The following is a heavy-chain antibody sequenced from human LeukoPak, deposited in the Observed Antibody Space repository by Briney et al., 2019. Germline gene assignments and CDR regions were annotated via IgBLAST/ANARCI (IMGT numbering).Heavy chain of an antibody. D-gene: IGHD3-22*01. J-gene: IGHJ4*02. CDR3: ARAKSGYYYGYFDY. CDR1: GFTFSSYG. V-gene: IGHV3-33*01. Sequence: GGSLRLSCAASGFTFSSYGMHWVRQAPGKGLEWVAVIWYDGSNKYYADSVKGRFTISRDNSKNTLYLQMNSLRAEDTAVYYCARAKSGYYYGYFDYWGQGTLVTVP. CDR2: IWYDGSNK.